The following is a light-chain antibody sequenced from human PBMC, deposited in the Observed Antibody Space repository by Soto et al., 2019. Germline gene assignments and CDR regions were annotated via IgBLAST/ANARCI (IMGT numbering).Light chain of an antibody. Sequence: DIQMTQSPSSLSASVGDRVTITCRASQSISNYLSWYQQKPGKAPKLLIYDSSTLRSGVPSRFSGSGSGTEFTLTISCLQPDDVATYYCQQYNSYSQFTFGPGTKVDIK. J-gene: IGKJ3*01. V-gene: IGKV1-5*01. CDR2: DSS. CDR3: QQYNSYSQFT. CDR1: QSISNY.